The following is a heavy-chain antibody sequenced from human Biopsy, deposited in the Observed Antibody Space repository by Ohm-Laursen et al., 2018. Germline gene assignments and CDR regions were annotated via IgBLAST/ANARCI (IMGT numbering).Heavy chain of an antibody. CDR3: VRGVDYYDPYHYYALDI. CDR2: INHSGRT. V-gene: IGHV4-34*01. D-gene: IGHD3-22*01. J-gene: IGHJ6*02. CDR1: VESFNGYY. Sequence: DTLSLTCAVNVESFNGYYWSWLRQTPGKGLEWIGEINHSGRTNYNPSLKSRVTISVDTSKNQFSLKVRSVTAADTAVYYCVRGVDYYDPYHYYALDIWGQGTTVTVSS.